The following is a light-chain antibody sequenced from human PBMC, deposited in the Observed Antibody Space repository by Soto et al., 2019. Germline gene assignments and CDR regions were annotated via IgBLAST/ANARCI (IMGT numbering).Light chain of an antibody. CDR1: QSVSSN. CDR3: QQYGSSPFT. V-gene: IGKV3-15*01. Sequence: EIVMTQSPVTLSVSPGERVTLSCRASQSVSSNLAWYQQKPGQAPSLLIYGAFTRATGIPARFSGTGSGTEFTLTISRLEPEDFAVYYCQQYGSSPFTFGPGTKVDIK. CDR2: GAF. J-gene: IGKJ3*01.